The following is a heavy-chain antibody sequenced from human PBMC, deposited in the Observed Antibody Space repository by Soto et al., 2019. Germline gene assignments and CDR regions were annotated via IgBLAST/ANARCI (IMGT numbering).Heavy chain of an antibody. CDR1: GFSISGGYY. Sequence: LSLTCAVSGFSISGGYYWGWIRQPPGKGLEWVAIMYHNGNSYYNPSLKSRVTISLDTSKTHFSLKLSSVTAADTAVYFCARGADIEGTTGDAFDIWGQGTMVTVSS. CDR3: ARGADIEGTTGDAFDI. V-gene: IGHV4-38-2*01. J-gene: IGHJ3*02. D-gene: IGHD5-12*01. CDR2: MYHNGNS.